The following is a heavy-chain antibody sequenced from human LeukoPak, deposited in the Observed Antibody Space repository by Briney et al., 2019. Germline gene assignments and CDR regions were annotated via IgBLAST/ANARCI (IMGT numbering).Heavy chain of an antibody. CDR3: ARVESGGGTKVRY. J-gene: IGHJ4*02. V-gene: IGHV4-39*07. CDR1: GGSISSSSYY. Sequence: PSETLSLTCTVSGGSISSSSYYWGWIRQPPGKGLEWIGSIYYSGSTYYNPPLKSRVTISVDTSKNQFSLKLSSVTAADTAVYYCARVESGGGTKVRYWGQGTLVTVSS. CDR2: IYYSGST. D-gene: IGHD1-26*01.